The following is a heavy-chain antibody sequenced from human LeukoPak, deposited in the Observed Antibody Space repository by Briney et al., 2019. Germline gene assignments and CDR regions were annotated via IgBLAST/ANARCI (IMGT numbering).Heavy chain of an antibody. D-gene: IGHD3-3*01. CDR3: AKRNYDFWSTYYSGYYFDY. Sequence: PGGSLRLSCAASGFTFSNYAMSWVRQAPGKGLEWVSSISGSGGTTYYAAFVKGRFTISRDISKNTLYLQMNSLRAEDTAVYYCAKRNYDFWSTYYSGYYFDYWGQGTLVTVSS. V-gene: IGHV3-23*01. J-gene: IGHJ4*02. CDR2: ISGSGGTT. CDR1: GFTFSNYA.